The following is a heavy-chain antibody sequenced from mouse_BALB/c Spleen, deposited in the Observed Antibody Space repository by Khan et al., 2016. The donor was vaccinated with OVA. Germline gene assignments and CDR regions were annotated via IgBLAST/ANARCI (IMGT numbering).Heavy chain of an antibody. CDR1: GYTFTNYG. CDR3: ARNVNYWYFDV. CDR2: INTYTGEP. Sequence: QIQLVQSGPELKKPGETVKISCKASGYTFTNYGMNWVKQAPGKGLEWMGWINTYTGEPTYADDFKGRLAFSFETSASTAYLQINNRKNEETATYFCARNVNYWYFDVWGAGPTVTVSS. J-gene: IGHJ1*01. V-gene: IGHV9-3-1*01.